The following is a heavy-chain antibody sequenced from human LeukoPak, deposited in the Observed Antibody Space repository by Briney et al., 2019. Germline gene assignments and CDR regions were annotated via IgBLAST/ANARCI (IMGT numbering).Heavy chain of an antibody. V-gene: IGHV1-69*13. Sequence: ASVKVSCKASGGTFSSYAISWVRQAPGQGLEWMGGIIPIFGTANYAQKFQGRVTITADESTSTAYMELSSLRSEDTAVYYCARGPPVGYQLLVPVGGPWGQGTLVTVSS. J-gene: IGHJ5*02. CDR3: ARGPPVGYQLLVPVGGP. CDR1: GGTFSSYA. CDR2: IIPIFGTA. D-gene: IGHD2-2*01.